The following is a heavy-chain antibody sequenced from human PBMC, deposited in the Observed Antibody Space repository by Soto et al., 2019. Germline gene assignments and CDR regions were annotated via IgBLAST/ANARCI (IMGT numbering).Heavy chain of an antibody. CDR3: VKDRWIDY. J-gene: IGHJ4*02. D-gene: IGHD2-15*01. Sequence: GGSLRLSCSASGFTFSSYAMHWVRQALGKGLQYVSSISSNGGPTYYTDSVKGRFTISRDNSKNTLYLQMNSLRVEDTAVYYCVKDRWIDYWGKGTLVTVSS. CDR2: ISSNGGPT. V-gene: IGHV3-64D*06. CDR1: GFTFSSYA.